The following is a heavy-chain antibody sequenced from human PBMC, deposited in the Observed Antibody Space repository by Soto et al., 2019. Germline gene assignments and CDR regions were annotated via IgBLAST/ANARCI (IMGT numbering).Heavy chain of an antibody. V-gene: IGHV3-48*02. CDR1: GFTFSTYS. D-gene: IGHD6-6*01. J-gene: IGHJ4*02. Sequence: GGSLRLSCAVSGFTFSTYSMNWVRQAPGKGLEWISYISSGGSIKYYADSVKGRITTSRGNAKNSLYLEMDSLRDEETAVYYCPRLVGGYSSSHPFDFFRRVTRGAVSS. CDR2: ISSGGSIK. CDR3: PRLVGGYSSSHPFDF.